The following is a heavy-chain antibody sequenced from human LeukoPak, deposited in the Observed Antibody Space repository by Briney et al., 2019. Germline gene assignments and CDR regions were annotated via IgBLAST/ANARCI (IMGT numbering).Heavy chain of an antibody. D-gene: IGHD6-6*01. V-gene: IGHV3-74*01. CDR2: INSDGSST. CDR3: ARGVYSSSLYFDY. Sequence: PGGSLRLTCAASGFTFSSYWMHWVRQAPGKGLVWVSRINSDGSSTSYADSVKGRITISRDNAKNTLYLQMNSLRAEDTAVYYCARGVYSSSLYFDYWGQGTLVTVSS. CDR1: GFTFSSYW. J-gene: IGHJ4*02.